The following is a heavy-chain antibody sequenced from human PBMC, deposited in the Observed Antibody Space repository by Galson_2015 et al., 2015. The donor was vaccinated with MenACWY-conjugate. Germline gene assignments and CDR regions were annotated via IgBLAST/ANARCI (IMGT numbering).Heavy chain of an antibody. J-gene: IGHJ5*02. V-gene: IGHV1-46*01. CDR3: AREDSGSPKGVWLDP. CDR2: INPNSGSV. CDR1: GYTFTSHI. D-gene: IGHD5-12*01. Sequence: SVKVSCKASGYTFTSHIIHWVRQAPGQGLEWMGMINPNSGSVTSAQKFQGRVTMTRDTSTSTVYMDLSSLRSEDVAVYYCAREDSGSPKGVWLDPWGQGTLVNVSP.